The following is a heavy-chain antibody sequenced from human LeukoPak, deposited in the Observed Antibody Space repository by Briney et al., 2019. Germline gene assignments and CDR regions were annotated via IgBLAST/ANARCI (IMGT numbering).Heavy chain of an antibody. V-gene: IGHV3-30*07. Sequence: GRSLRLSCAASGFTFSSYAMHWVRQAPGKGLEWVAVISYDGSNKYHADSVKGRFTISRDNSKNSLYLQMNSLRAEDTAVYYCAREDLSGSYYYMDVWGKGTTVTVSS. CDR1: GFTFSSYA. J-gene: IGHJ6*03. CDR3: AREDLSGSYYYMDV. D-gene: IGHD1-26*01. CDR2: ISYDGSNK.